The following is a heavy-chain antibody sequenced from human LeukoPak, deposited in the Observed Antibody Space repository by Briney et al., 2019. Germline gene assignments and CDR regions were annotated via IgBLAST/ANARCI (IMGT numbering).Heavy chain of an antibody. Sequence: GGSLRLSCADAAFTFNDYSMEWVRQAPGKGLEWGAVMSFDVGNKYYADSVKGRLTTSKANSRNTLYLQMNSVRVEETAVYYCTSICSCSSCYLDYWGQGTLVTVSS. J-gene: IGHJ4*02. CDR1: AFTFNDYS. V-gene: IGHV3-30*03. CDR3: TSICSCSSCYLDY. CDR2: MSFDVGNK. D-gene: IGHD2-2*01.